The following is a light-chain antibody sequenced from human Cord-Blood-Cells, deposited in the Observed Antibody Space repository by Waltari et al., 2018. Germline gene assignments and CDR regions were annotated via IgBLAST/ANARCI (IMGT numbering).Light chain of an antibody. CDR3: QHYESYPYT. V-gene: IGKV1-16*01. CDR2: AVS. CDR1: QGISTD. Sequence: DIQMTQSPSSLSASVGDRVTITCRASQGISTDLAWFQQKPGKAPKSLIYAVSSLQSGVPSRASGGGSGTDFILTISSLQPEDFATDYCQHYESYPYTFGQGTKLEI. J-gene: IGKJ2*01.